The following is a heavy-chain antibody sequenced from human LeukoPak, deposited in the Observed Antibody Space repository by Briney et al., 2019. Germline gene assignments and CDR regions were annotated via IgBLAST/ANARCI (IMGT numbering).Heavy chain of an antibody. CDR1: GFTFSSYG. CDR3: AKDLLGYCSGTSCYPFDY. V-gene: IGHV3-30*02. CDR2: IRYDGSNK. Sequence: GGSLRLSCAASGFTFSSYGMHWVRQAPGKGLEWVAFIRYDGSNKYYADSVKGRFTISRDNSKNTLYLQMNSLRAEDTAVYYCAKDLLGYCSGTSCYPFDYWGQGTLVTVSS. J-gene: IGHJ4*02. D-gene: IGHD2-2*01.